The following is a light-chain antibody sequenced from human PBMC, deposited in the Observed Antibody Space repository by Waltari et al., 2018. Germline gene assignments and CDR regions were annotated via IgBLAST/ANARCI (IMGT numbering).Light chain of an antibody. CDR2: AAS. V-gene: IGKV1-8*01. Sequence: AIRITQSPSSLSASTGDRATISCRARPGIGRYLAWYQQKPGRAPNLLIYAASTLQSGVPSRFSGGGSGTDFTLTITCLQSEDFATYYCQQYYDYPRTFGQGTKVEIK. CDR3: QQYYDYPRT. J-gene: IGKJ1*01. CDR1: PGIGRY.